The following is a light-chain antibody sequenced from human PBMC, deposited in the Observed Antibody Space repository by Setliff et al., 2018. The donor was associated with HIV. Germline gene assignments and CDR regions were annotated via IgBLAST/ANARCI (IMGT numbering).Light chain of an antibody. V-gene: IGLV2-14*01. Sequence: SALTQPASVSGSPGQTIIISCTGTTSDVGDYNYVSWYQQHPGKVPRLMIYEVSKRPSGVSNRFSGSKSGNTASLTISGLQADDEADYYCTSYAGIISLVLFGGGTKVTVL. CDR2: EVS. J-gene: IGLJ2*01. CDR1: TSDVGDYNY. CDR3: TSYAGIISLVL.